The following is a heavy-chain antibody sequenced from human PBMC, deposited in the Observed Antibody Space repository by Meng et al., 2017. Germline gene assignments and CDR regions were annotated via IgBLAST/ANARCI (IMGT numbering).Heavy chain of an antibody. J-gene: IGHJ4*02. CDR3: ARDVVGAIIIARGDY. Sequence: QVPRHESGPVLVNPSVPLPLACGFSGGSISSSNWWSWVRQPPGKGLEWIGEIYHSGSTNYNTSLKSRVTISVDKSKNQFSLKLSSVTAADTAVYYCARDVVGAIIIARGDYWGQGTLVTVSS. V-gene: IGHV4-4*02. CDR2: IYHSGST. D-gene: IGHD1-26*01. CDR1: GGSISSSNW.